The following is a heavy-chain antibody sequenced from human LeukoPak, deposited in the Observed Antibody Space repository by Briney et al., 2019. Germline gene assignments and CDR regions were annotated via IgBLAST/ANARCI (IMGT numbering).Heavy chain of an antibody. Sequence: SETLSLTCAVYGGSFSGYYWSWIRQPPGKGLGWIGEINHSGSTNYNPSLKSRVTISVDTSKNQFSLKLSSVTAADTAVYYRAISLVYCSGGSCPWGQGTLVTVSS. CDR3: AISLVYCSGGSCP. CDR1: GGSFSGYY. J-gene: IGHJ5*02. V-gene: IGHV4-34*01. CDR2: INHSGST. D-gene: IGHD2-15*01.